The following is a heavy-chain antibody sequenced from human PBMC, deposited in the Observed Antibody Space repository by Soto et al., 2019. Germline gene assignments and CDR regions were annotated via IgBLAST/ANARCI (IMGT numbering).Heavy chain of an antibody. CDR3: ARHGVSDIVATTWGYNWFDP. CDR2: IYYSGST. J-gene: IGHJ5*02. Sequence: SETLSLTCTVSGGSISSYYWSWIRQPPGKGLEWIGYIYYSGSTNYNPSLKSRVTISVDTSKNQFSLKLSSVTAADTAVYYCARHGVSDIVATTWGYNWFDPWGQGTLVTVSS. V-gene: IGHV4-59*08. CDR1: GGSISSYY. D-gene: IGHD5-12*01.